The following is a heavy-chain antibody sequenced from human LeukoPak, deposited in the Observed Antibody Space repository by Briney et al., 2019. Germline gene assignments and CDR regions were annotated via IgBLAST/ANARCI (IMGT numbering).Heavy chain of an antibody. Sequence: SSETLSLTCTVSGGSISSYYWSWIRQPPGMGLEWMRYIYYSGSTNYNPSLKSRVTISVDTSKNQFSLKRSSVTAADTAVYYCARGREQLASFDYWGQGTLVTVSS. CDR1: GGSISSYY. CDR2: IYYSGST. J-gene: IGHJ4*02. D-gene: IGHD6-6*01. V-gene: IGHV4-59*01. CDR3: ARGREQLASFDY.